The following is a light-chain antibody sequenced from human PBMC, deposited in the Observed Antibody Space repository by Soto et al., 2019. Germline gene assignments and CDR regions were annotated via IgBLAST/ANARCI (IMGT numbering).Light chain of an antibody. CDR3: QQRSNWPLT. V-gene: IGKV3-11*01. Sequence: EIVLTQSPATLSLSAGERATLSCRASQSVGSFLAWYQQKPGQAPRVVIYDASNRVPGIPARFSGSGSETDFSLTISSLEPEDFAVYYCQQRSNWPLTFGGGTKVEIK. J-gene: IGKJ4*01. CDR2: DAS. CDR1: QSVGSF.